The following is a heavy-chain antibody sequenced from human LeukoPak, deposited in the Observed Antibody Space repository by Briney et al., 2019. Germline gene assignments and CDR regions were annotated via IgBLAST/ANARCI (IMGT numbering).Heavy chain of an antibody. D-gene: IGHD3-9*01. CDR3: ARGRRYFAWLSYGGYYYYMDV. CDR1: GGTFSSYA. J-gene: IGHJ6*03. Sequence: ASVKVSCNASGGTFSSYAISWVRQAPGQGVEWMGRIIPIFGTANYAQKFQGRVTITADKSTSTAYMELSSLRSEDTAVYYCARGRRYFAWLSYGGYYYYMDVWGKGTTVTVSS. V-gene: IGHV1-69*06. CDR2: IIPIFGTA.